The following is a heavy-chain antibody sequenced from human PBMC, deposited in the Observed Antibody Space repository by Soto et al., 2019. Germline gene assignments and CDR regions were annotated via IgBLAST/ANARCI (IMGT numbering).Heavy chain of an antibody. J-gene: IGHJ5*02. D-gene: IGHD3-22*01. V-gene: IGHV4-31*03. CDR2: IYYSGST. CDR3: ARAPAEYYDSSGPIGFDP. Sequence: PSETLSLTCTVSGGSISSGGYYWSWIRQHPGKGLEWIGYIYYSGSTYYNPSLKSRVTISVGTSKNQFSLKLSSVTAADTAVYYCARAPAEYYDSSGPIGFDPWGQGTLVTVSS. CDR1: GGSISSGGYY.